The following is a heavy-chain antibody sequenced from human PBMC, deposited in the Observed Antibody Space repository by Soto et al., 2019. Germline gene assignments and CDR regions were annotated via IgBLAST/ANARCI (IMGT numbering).Heavy chain of an antibody. D-gene: IGHD3-16*01. CDR2: INGYNGNT. V-gene: IGHV1-18*01. CDR3: ANMGDGPDYYNGMDV. J-gene: IGHJ6*04. CDR1: GYTFTSYG. Sequence: QVQLVQSGAEVKKPGASVKVSCKASGYTFTSYGITWVRQAPGQGLEWLGWINGYNGNTNYAQKVKGRVTMTTDTSTSLAYMEVTSLISDDAAVYYCANMGDGPDYYNGMDVWGKGTTVTVSS.